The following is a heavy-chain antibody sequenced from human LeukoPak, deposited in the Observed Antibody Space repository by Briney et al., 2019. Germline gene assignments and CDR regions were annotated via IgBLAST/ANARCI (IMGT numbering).Heavy chain of an antibody. J-gene: IGHJ4*02. CDR1: GFTFSSYW. CDR3: AREVTISRYPQYYFDY. Sequence: GGSLRLSCAASGFTFSSYWMSWVRQAPGKGLEWVANIKQDGSEKYYVDSVKGRFTISRDNAKNSLYLQMNSLRAEDTAVYYCAREVTISRYPQYYFDYWGQGTLVTVSS. CDR2: IKQDGSEK. V-gene: IGHV3-7*01. D-gene: IGHD3-10*01.